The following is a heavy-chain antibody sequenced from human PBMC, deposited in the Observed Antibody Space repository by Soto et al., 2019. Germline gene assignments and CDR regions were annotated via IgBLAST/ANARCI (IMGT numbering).Heavy chain of an antibody. CDR3: ARERVVVAATTTPNYYYYGMDV. CDR1: GFTFLLYC. V-gene: IGHV3-74*01. CDR2: INSDGSST. D-gene: IGHD2-15*01. J-gene: IGHJ6*02. Sequence: GGSLRLSCAASGFTFLLYCMHWVRQAPGKGLVWVSRINSDGSSTSYADSVKGRFTISRYTATTTLYLQMNSLRAEDTAVYYCARERVVVAATTTPNYYYYGMDVWGQGTTVTVSS.